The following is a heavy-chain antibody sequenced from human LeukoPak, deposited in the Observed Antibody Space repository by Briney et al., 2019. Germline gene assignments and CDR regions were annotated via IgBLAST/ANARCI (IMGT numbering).Heavy chain of an antibody. CDR2: IYTSGST. Sequence: SETLSLTCTVSGDSISSVSYHWSWIRQPAGKGLEWIGRIYTSGSTNYNPSLKSRVTMSVDTSKNQFSLKLSSVTAADTAVYYCASSITIFGVVKDYWGQGTLVTVSS. CDR3: ASSITIFGVVKDY. CDR1: GDSISSVSYH. V-gene: IGHV4-61*02. J-gene: IGHJ4*02. D-gene: IGHD3-3*01.